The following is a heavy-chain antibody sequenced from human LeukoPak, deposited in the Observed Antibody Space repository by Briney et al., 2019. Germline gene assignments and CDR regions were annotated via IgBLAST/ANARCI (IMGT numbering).Heavy chain of an antibody. J-gene: IGHJ6*02. V-gene: IGHV4-59*12. CDR3: AREDPQTTVPEGMDV. CDR1: GGSISCYY. Sequence: SETLSLTCTVSGGSISCYYRSWIRQSPGQGLEWMGYIYSSETTNYIPTLTDQVTISVDTSKNQFSLQLTAVTAADTAVYYCAREDPQTTVPEGMDVWGQGTTVTVSS. D-gene: IGHD4-17*01. CDR2: IYSSETT.